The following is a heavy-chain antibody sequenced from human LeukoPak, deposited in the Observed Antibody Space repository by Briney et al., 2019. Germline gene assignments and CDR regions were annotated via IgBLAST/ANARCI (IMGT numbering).Heavy chain of an antibody. CDR3: ARVPNNAVAGELYYFDY. Sequence: GGSLRLSCAASGFTFSSYAMHWVRQAPGKGLEWVAVISYDGSNKYYADSVKGRFTISRDNSKNTLYLQMNSLRAEDTAVYYCARVPNNAVAGELYYFDYWGQGTLVTVSS. CDR1: GFTFSSYA. D-gene: IGHD6-19*01. CDR2: ISYDGSNK. V-gene: IGHV3-30*04. J-gene: IGHJ4*02.